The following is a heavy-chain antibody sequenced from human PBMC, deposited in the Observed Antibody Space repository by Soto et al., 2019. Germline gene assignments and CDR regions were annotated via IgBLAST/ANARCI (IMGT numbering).Heavy chain of an antibody. CDR3: ARGGASYGDPDYFDY. D-gene: IGHD4-17*01. J-gene: IGHJ4*02. CDR1: GGSISSGGYY. V-gene: IGHV4-31*03. CDR2: IYYSGST. Sequence: SETLSLTCTVSGGSISSGGYYWSWIRQHPGKGLEWIGYIYYSGSTYYNPSLKSRVTISVDTSKNQFSLKLSSVTAADTAVYYCARGGASYGDPDYFDYWGQGTLVTVSS.